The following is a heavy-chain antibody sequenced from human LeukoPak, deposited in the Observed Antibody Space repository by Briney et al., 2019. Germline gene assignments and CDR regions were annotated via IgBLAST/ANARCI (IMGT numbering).Heavy chain of an antibody. CDR2: IYPGDSET. CDR3: ARLGIVGSTTSWFDP. Sequence: GESLKISCKGSGYSFTTYWIGWVRQMPGKGLEWMGIIYPGDSETKYSPSFQGQVTISADKSISTAYLQWSSLKASDTAMYYCARLGIVGSTTSWFDPWGQGTLVTVSS. J-gene: IGHJ5*02. V-gene: IGHV5-51*01. CDR1: GYSFTTYW. D-gene: IGHD1-26*01.